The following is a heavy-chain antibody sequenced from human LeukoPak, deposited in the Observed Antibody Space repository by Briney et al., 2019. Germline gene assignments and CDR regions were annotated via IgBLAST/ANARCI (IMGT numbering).Heavy chain of an antibody. CDR3: ARRIQLWSYRHFDL. CDR2: VHSNGNT. D-gene: IGHD5-18*01. Sequence: SETLSLTCTVSGGSFNTYSWSWIRQPPGKGLDWIGDVHSNGNTNYNPSLKNRVTMSIDTSRDQFSLTLTSVTAADTAIFYCARRIQLWSYRHFDLWGRGTLVTVSS. CDR1: GGSFNTYS. J-gene: IGHJ2*01. V-gene: IGHV4-4*08.